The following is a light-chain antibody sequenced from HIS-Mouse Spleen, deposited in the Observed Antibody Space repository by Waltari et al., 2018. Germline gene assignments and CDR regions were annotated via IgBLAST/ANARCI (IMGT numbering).Light chain of an antibody. CDR2: GAS. J-gene: IGKJ4*01. Sequence: EIVLTQSPGTLSLSPGERATLSCRASQSVSSSNLAWYQQKPGQAPRLLIYGASSRATGIPDSFSGSGSGTDFTLTISRLEPEDFAVYYCQQYGSSSALTFGGGTKVEIK. CDR3: QQYGSSSALT. CDR1: QSVSSSN. V-gene: IGKV3-20*01.